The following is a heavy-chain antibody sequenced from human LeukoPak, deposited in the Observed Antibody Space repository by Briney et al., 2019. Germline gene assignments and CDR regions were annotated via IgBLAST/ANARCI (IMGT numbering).Heavy chain of an antibody. D-gene: IGHD5-24*01. CDR3: ARDASSMATTP. CDR1: GFTFSSYS. Sequence: GGSLRLSCAASGFTFSSYSMNWVRQAPGKGLEWVSSISSSSSYIYYADSVKGRFTISRDNAKNSLYLQMNSLRAEDTAVYYCARDASSMATTPWGQGTMVTVSS. J-gene: IGHJ3*01. CDR2: ISSSSSYI. V-gene: IGHV3-21*01.